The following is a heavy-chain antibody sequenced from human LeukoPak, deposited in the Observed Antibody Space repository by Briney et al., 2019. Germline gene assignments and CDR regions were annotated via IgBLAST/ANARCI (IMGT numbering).Heavy chain of an antibody. CDR2: ISGSGGSI. Sequence: PGGSLRLSCAASGFNFSRYAISWVRQAPGKGLEWISSISGSGGSIYYADSVKGRFTISRDNSKNTLYLELSSLRAEDTAVYYCASLDIWGQGTTVTVSS. J-gene: IGHJ3*02. CDR1: GFNFSRYA. V-gene: IGHV3-23*01. CDR3: ASLDI.